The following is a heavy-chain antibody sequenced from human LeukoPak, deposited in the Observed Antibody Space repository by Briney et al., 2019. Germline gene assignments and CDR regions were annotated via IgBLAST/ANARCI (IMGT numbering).Heavy chain of an antibody. V-gene: IGHV4-34*01. CDR2: INHSGST. Sequence: SETLSLTCAVYGGSFSGYYWSWIRQPPGKGLEWIGEINHSGSTNYNPSLKSRVTISVDTSKNQFSLELSSVTAADTAVYYCAALYGSGQNNDYWGQGTLVTVSS. CDR3: AALYGSGQNNDY. J-gene: IGHJ4*02. D-gene: IGHD3-10*01. CDR1: GGSFSGYY.